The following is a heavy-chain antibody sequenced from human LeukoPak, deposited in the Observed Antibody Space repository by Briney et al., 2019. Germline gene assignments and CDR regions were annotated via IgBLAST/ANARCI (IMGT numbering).Heavy chain of an antibody. V-gene: IGHV3-7*01. J-gene: IGHJ4*02. D-gene: IGHD6-13*01. CDR1: GFMFRSYY. CDR3: ARVGAPGTADY. CDR2: IDQDGGDR. Sequence: PGGSLRLSCAASGFMFRSYYMSWVRQAPGKGLEGVANIDQDGGDRYYVDSVKGRFTILRDNAKNSLYLQMNSLRVDDTAVYYCARVGAPGTADYWGQGTLVTVSS.